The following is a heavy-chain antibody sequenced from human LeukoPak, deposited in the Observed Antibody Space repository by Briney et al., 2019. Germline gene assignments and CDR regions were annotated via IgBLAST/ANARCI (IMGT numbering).Heavy chain of an antibody. CDR3: ARRARYGSSIDY. V-gene: IGHV4-39*01. J-gene: IGHJ4*02. Sequence: PSETLSLTCTVSDGSISSNNYFWGWIRQPPGKGLEWIGSIYYSGSTYYNPSLKSRVTISVDTSKNQFSLKLSSVTAADTAVYYCARRARYGSSIDYWGQGTLVTVSS. CDR1: DGSISSNNYF. D-gene: IGHD6-13*01. CDR2: IYYSGST.